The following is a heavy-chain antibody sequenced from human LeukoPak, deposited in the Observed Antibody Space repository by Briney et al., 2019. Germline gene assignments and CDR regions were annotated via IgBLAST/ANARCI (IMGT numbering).Heavy chain of an antibody. CDR3: ARDKTFGDYGALYYYYYMDV. Sequence: PGGSLRLSCAASGFTFSSYEMNWVRQAPGKGLEWVANIKQDGSEKYYVDSVKGRFTISRDNAKNSLYLQMNSLRAEDTAVYYCARDKTFGDYGALYYYYYMDVWGKGTTVTISS. CDR2: IKQDGSEK. V-gene: IGHV3-7*01. J-gene: IGHJ6*03. CDR1: GFTFSSYE. D-gene: IGHD4-17*01.